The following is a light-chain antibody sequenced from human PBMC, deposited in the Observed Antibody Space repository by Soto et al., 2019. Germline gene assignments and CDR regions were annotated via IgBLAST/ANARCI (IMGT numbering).Light chain of an antibody. J-gene: IGLJ2*01. CDR2: EVT. V-gene: IGLV2-14*01. CDR3: SSYTSSSTVV. CDR1: SSDVGGYNY. Sequence: QSALTQPASVSESPGQSITISCTGTSSDVGGYNYVSWYQHHPGKAPKLMIYEVTNRPSGVSNRFSGSKSGNTASLTISGLQAEDEADYYCSSYTSSSTVVFGGGTQLTVL.